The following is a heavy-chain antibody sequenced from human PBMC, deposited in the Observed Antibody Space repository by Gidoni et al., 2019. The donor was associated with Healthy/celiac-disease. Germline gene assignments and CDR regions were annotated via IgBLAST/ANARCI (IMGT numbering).Heavy chain of an antibody. CDR3: ARPTGDYYYYYMDV. V-gene: IGHV1-2*02. CDR1: GYTFTGYY. CDR2: SNTNSGGT. J-gene: IGHJ6*03. Sequence: QVQLVQSGAEVKKPGASVTVSCKASGYTFTGYYMHWVRQAPGQGLEWMGGSNTNSGGTNYAQKFQGRVTMTRDTSISTAYMELSRLRSDDTAVYYCARPTGDYYYYYMDVWGKGTTVTVSS.